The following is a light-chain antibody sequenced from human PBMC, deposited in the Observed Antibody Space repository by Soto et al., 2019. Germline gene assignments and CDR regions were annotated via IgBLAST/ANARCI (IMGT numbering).Light chain of an antibody. V-gene: IGKV3-11*01. J-gene: IGKJ5*01. CDR1: QSVSSY. CDR2: ATS. Sequence: EIVLTQSPATLSLSPGERATLSCRASQSVSSYLAWYQQKPGQAPRLLIYATSSRATDIPDRFIGYGSGTDFTLTISSLQPEDFATYYCLQDYNYPITFGQGTRLEIK. CDR3: LQDYNYPIT.